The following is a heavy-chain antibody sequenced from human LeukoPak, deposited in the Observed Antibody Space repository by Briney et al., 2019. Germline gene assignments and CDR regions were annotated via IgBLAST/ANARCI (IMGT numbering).Heavy chain of an antibody. D-gene: IGHD6-6*01. J-gene: IGHJ4*02. Sequence: PGGSLRLSCAASGFTFSSHSMNWVRQAPAKGLGWGSSISSSISYIYYPDSVRGLFSTSTDNAKNSLYLQMNSLRAEDTAVYYCARYRDIAARLDYWGQGTLVTVSS. CDR2: ISSSISYI. CDR1: GFTFSSHS. V-gene: IGHV3-21*01. CDR3: ARYRDIAARLDY.